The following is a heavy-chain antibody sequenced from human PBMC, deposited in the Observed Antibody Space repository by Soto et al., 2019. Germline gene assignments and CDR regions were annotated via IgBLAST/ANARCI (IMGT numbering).Heavy chain of an antibody. Sequence: AAVKVSCKASGYPFTSYGISWVRQAPGQGLEWMGWISAYNGNTNYAQKLQGRVTMTTDTSTSTAYMELRSLRSDDTAVYYCARCSGGSCYNWFDPWGQGTLVTVSS. CDR1: GYPFTSYG. V-gene: IGHV1-18*01. CDR3: ARCSGGSCYNWFDP. CDR2: ISAYNGNT. J-gene: IGHJ5*02. D-gene: IGHD2-15*01.